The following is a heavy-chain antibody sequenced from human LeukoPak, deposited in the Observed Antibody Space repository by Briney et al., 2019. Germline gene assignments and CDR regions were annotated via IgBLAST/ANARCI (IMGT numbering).Heavy chain of an antibody. V-gene: IGHV4-59*08. D-gene: IGHD6-19*01. J-gene: IGHJ3*02. CDR3: ARVSEAVAGHDAFDI. Sequence: SETLSLTCTVSGGSISSYYWSWIRQPPGKGLEWIGDIYYSGSTNYNPSLKSRVTISVDTSKNQFSLKLSSVTAADTAVYYCARVSEAVAGHDAFDIWGQGTMVTVSS. CDR2: IYYSGST. CDR1: GGSISSYY.